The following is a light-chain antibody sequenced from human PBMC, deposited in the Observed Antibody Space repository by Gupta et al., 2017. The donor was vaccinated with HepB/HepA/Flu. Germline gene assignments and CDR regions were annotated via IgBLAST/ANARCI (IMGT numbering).Light chain of an antibody. Sequence: DIQMTQSPSTLSASVGDRVTITCRASQSISSWLAWYQQKPGKAPNLLIYKASNLESGVPSRFSGSGSGTEFTLTISSLQPDDFATYYCQQDNNYLYTFGQGTKLEIK. CDR3: QQDNNYLYT. J-gene: IGKJ2*01. CDR2: KAS. CDR1: QSISSW. V-gene: IGKV1-5*03.